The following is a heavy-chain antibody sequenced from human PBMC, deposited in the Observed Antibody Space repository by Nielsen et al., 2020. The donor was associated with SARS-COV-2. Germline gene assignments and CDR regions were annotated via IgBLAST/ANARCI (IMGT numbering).Heavy chain of an antibody. V-gene: IGHV4-59*01. CDR1: GGSISNYY. J-gene: IGHJ3*02. CDR2: IYYSGST. Sequence: SETLSLTCTVSGGSISNYYWSWIRQPPGKGLEWIGYIYYSGSTKYSPSLKSRVTISLDTSKNQFSLILSSVTAADTAVYYCARDYYGDYLDAFDIWGQGTMVTVSS. CDR3: ARDYYGDYLDAFDI. D-gene: IGHD4-17*01.